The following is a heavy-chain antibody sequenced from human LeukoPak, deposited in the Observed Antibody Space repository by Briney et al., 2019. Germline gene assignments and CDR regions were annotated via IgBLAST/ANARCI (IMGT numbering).Heavy chain of an antibody. CDR2: ISAYNGNT. CDR3: ARAEVAGSGRSPSFDY. Sequence: ASVKVSCKASGYTFTSYGISWVRQAPGQGLEWMGWISAYNGNTNYAQKLQGRVTMTTDTSTSTAYMELRSLRSDDTAVYYCARAEVAGSGRSPSFDYWGQGTPVTVSS. V-gene: IGHV1-18*01. D-gene: IGHD3-10*01. CDR1: GYTFTSYG. J-gene: IGHJ4*02.